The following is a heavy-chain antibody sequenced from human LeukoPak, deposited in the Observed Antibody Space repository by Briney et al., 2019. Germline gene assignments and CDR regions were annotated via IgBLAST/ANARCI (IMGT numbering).Heavy chain of an antibody. V-gene: IGHV4-39*01. D-gene: IGHD3-3*01. CDR2: IYYSGST. Sequence: ETLSLTCTVSGGSISSSSYYWGWIRQPPGRGLEWIGTIYYSGSTDYNPSLKSRVIISIDTSKNQFSLRLTSVTAADAAVYYCARHGVGDSSRDAFHIWGQGTMVTVSS. CDR1: GGSISSSSYY. CDR3: ARHGVGDSSRDAFHI. J-gene: IGHJ3*02.